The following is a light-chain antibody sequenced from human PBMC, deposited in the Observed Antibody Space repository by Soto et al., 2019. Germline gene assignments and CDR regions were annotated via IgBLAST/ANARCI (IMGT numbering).Light chain of an antibody. CDR2: GAS. J-gene: IGKJ2*01. Sequence: EIVLTQSPGTLSLSPGERATLSCRASQSVSSSYLAWYQQKPGQTPRLLIYGASSRATGIPDRFSGSGSGTDLTLTISRLEPEDCAVYYCQQYGNSPYTFGQGTKLEIK. V-gene: IGKV3-20*01. CDR3: QQYGNSPYT. CDR1: QSVSSSY.